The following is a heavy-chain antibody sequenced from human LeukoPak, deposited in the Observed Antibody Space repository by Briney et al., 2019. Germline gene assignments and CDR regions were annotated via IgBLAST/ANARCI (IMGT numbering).Heavy chain of an antibody. V-gene: IGHV1-18*01. Sequence: ALVKVSCKASGYSFTSYGSNWVRQAPGQGLEWMGWMSAYNGKTNYAHSLQGRVTVTADTSTSTAYMELRSLRSEDTAVYYCARGMGYSYGHPQGAFDIWGQGTMVAVSS. CDR2: MSAYNGKT. D-gene: IGHD5-18*01. J-gene: IGHJ3*02. CDR1: GYSFTSYG. CDR3: ARGMGYSYGHPQGAFDI.